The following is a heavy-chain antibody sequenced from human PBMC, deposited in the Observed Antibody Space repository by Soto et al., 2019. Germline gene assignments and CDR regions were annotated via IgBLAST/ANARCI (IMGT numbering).Heavy chain of an antibody. V-gene: IGHV3-74*01. Sequence: GGSLRLSCASSGFTISSYWMYLVRQGPGKGLVWVSRINSDASNTAYAESVKGRFTISRDNAKNTLYLQMNSLRAEDTAVYYCTRGGAYNTSPLDSWGQGTLVTVSS. J-gene: IGHJ4*02. D-gene: IGHD1-1*01. CDR3: TRGGAYNTSPLDS. CDR2: INSDASNT. CDR1: GFTISSYW.